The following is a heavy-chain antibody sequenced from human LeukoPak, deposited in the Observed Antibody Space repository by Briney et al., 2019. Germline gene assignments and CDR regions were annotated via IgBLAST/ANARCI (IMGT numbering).Heavy chain of an antibody. D-gene: IGHD3-3*01. Sequence: PGGSLRLSCAASGFTFSSYSMNWVRQAPGKGLEWVSSISSSSSYIYYADSVKGRFTISRDNAKNSLYLQMNSLRAEDTAVYYCASLSGYYRDYYYMDVWGKGTTVTVSS. CDR1: GFTFSSYS. V-gene: IGHV3-21*01. CDR3: ASLSGYYRDYYYMDV. CDR2: ISSSSSYI. J-gene: IGHJ6*03.